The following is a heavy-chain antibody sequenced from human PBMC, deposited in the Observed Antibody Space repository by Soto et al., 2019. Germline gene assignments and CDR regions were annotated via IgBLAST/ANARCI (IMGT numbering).Heavy chain of an antibody. CDR3: ASDGIGGSGFRGFCHY. Sequence: QKYLVESGGGVVQPGGSLRVSCVASGSIFSADGMHWVRQAPGKGLEWVAVIWYDGRNKYYADSVKGRFTISRDNSQNMRYLQMDSLRAEDTAGYYCASDGIGGSGFRGFCHYWGQGTLVTVSS. CDR1: GSIFSADG. D-gene: IGHD2-15*01. V-gene: IGHV3-33*01. J-gene: IGHJ4*02. CDR2: IWYDGRNK.